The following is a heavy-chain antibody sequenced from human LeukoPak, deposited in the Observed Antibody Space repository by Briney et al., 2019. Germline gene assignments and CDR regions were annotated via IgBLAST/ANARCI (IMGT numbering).Heavy chain of an antibody. CDR1: GYTFTSYG. J-gene: IGHJ4*02. V-gene: IGHV1-18*01. D-gene: IGHD2-2*02. Sequence: ASVKVSCKASGYTFTSYGISWVRQAPGQGLEWMGWISAYNGNTNYAQKLQGRVTMTTDTSTSTAYMELRSLRSDDTAVYYCARAASDKFTVVPAAIEDYWGQGTLVTVSS. CDR2: ISAYNGNT. CDR3: ARAASDKFTVVPAAIEDY.